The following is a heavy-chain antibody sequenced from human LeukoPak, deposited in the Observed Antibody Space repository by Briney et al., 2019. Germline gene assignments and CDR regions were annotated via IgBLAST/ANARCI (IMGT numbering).Heavy chain of an antibody. V-gene: IGHV1-2*02. D-gene: IGHD3-10*01. CDR1: GYTLNGHY. CDR2: INPNSGDT. Sequence: ASAKVSSKAPGYTLNGHYMHWVRQAPGQGLECMEWINPNSGDTNYAQKFQGRVTMTRDTSISTFYTELSRLRSDDSAVYYCAREANGSGSYHFDYWGQGTLVTVSS. J-gene: IGHJ4*02. CDR3: AREANGSGSYHFDY.